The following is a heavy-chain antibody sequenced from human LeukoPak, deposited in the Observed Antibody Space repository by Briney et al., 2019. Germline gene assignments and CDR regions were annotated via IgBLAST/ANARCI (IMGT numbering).Heavy chain of an antibody. J-gene: IGHJ4*02. Sequence: GGSLRLSCAASGFIVSSNYMSWVRQAPGRGLEWVSVIYSGGSTYYADSVKGRFTISRDNSKDTLYLQMNSLRAEDTAVYYCARGSESPRYFDYWGQGTLVTVSS. V-gene: IGHV3-66*01. CDR1: GFIVSSNY. CDR3: ARGSESPRYFDY. CDR2: IYSGGST.